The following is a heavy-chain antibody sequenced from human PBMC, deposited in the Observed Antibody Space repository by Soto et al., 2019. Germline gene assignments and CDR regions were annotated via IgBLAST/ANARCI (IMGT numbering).Heavy chain of an antibody. J-gene: IGHJ4*02. CDR2: ISGSGGST. CDR1: GFTFSSYA. CDR3: ARDPSPRIATLFTADY. D-gene: IGHD6-13*01. Sequence: RGGSLRLSCAASGFTFSSYAMSWVRQAPGKGLEWVSAISGSGGSTYYADSVKGRFTISRDNPKNTLYLQMDSLRAEDTAVYYCARDPSPRIATLFTADYWGQGTLVTVSS. V-gene: IGHV3-23*01.